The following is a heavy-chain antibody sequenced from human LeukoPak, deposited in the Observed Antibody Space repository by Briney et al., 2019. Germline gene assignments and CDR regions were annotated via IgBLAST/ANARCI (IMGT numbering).Heavy chain of an antibody. J-gene: IGHJ4*02. D-gene: IGHD6-19*01. Sequence: SETLSLTCTVSGGSISSYYWSWIRQPPGKGLEWIGSIYYSGSTYYNPSLKSRVTISVDTSKNQFSLKLSSVTAADTAVYYCAAQWLVRDYWGQGTLVTVSS. CDR1: GGSISSYY. CDR2: IYYSGST. CDR3: AAQWLVRDY. V-gene: IGHV4-59*05.